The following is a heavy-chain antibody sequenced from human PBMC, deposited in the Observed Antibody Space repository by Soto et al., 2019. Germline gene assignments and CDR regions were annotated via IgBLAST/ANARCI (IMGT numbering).Heavy chain of an antibody. D-gene: IGHD1-26*01. CDR1: GFTFSSYG. Sequence: PGGSLRLSCAASGFTFSSYGMHWVRQAPGKGLEWVAVIWYDGSNKYYADSVKGRFTISRDNSKNTLYLQMNSLRAEDTAVYYCARDAAGIVGATMTSAPWDKETLVTVSS. V-gene: IGHV3-33*01. J-gene: IGHJ5*02. CDR2: IWYDGSNK. CDR3: ARDAAGIVGATMTSAP.